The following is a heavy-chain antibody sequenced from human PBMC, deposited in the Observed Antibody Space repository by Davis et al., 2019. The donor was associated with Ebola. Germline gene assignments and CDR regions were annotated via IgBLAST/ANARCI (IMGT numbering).Heavy chain of an antibody. Sequence: GESLKISCTASGFAFSTYWMHWVRQAPGKGLVWVSRINIDGSNTIYADSVEGRFTISRDNAKNTLYLEMNSLRAEDTAVYYCGRGALFGIPAGTIDSWGQGTLVTVSS. CDR3: GRGALFGIPAGTIDS. J-gene: IGHJ4*02. D-gene: IGHD3-16*01. CDR1: GFAFSTYW. CDR2: INIDGSNT. V-gene: IGHV3-74*01.